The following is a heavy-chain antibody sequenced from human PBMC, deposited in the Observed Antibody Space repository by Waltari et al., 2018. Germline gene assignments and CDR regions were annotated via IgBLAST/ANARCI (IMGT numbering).Heavy chain of an antibody. V-gene: IGHV4-34*01. D-gene: IGHD2-15*01. Sequence: QVQLQQWGAGLLKPSETLSLTCAVYGGSFSGYYWSWIRPPPGKGREWIGEINHSGSTNYNPSLKSRVTISVDTSKNQFSLKLSSVTAADTAVYYCARGGYSVVVAATTPARGFDPWGQGTLVTVSS. J-gene: IGHJ5*02. CDR2: INHSGST. CDR1: GGSFSGYY. CDR3: ARGGYSVVVAATTPARGFDP.